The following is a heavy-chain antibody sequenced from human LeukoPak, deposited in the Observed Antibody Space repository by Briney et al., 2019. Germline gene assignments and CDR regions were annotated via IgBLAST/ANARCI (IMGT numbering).Heavy chain of an antibody. V-gene: IGHV1-69*02. D-gene: IGHD4-17*01. J-gene: IGHJ4*02. CDR1: GGTFSSYT. CDR2: VIPFVGIT. CDR3: AAGDGNYGDYINY. Sequence: ASVKVSCKASGGTFSSYTITWVRQAPGQGLEWMGRVIPFVGITNYAQKFQGRVTITADKSTSTAYMELSSLRSEDTAIYYCAAGDGNYGDYINYWGQGTLVTVSS.